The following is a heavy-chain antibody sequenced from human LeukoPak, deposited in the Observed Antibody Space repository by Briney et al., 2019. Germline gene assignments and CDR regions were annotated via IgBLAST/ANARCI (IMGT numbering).Heavy chain of an antibody. V-gene: IGHV4-59*10. Sequence: PSETLSLTCAVYGGSFSGYYWSWIRQPAGKGLEWIGRIYTSGSTNYNPSLKSRVTMSVDTSKNQFSLKLSSVTAADTAVYYCARRQVVGASNWFDPWGQGTLVTVSS. CDR3: ARRQVVGASNWFDP. J-gene: IGHJ5*02. CDR2: IYTSGST. CDR1: GGSFSGYY. D-gene: IGHD1-26*01.